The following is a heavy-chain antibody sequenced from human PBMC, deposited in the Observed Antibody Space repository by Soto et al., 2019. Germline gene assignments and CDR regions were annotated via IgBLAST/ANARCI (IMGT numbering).Heavy chain of an antibody. CDR1: GGSISSYY. J-gene: IGHJ6*02. V-gene: IGHV4-59*01. CDR2: IYYSGST. Sequence: PSETLSLTCTVSGGSISSYYWSWIRQPPGKGLEWIGYIYYSGSTNYNPSLKSRVTISVDTSKNQFSLKLSSVTAADTAVYYCARGIANGSLRGEEGMDRWGQGTKVTVSS. D-gene: IGHD3-16*01. CDR3: ARGIANGSLRGEEGMDR.